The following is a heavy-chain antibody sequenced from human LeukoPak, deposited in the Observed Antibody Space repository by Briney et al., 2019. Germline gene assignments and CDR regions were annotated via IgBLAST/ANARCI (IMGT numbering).Heavy chain of an antibody. CDR2: IYYSGST. D-gene: IGHD1-26*01. CDR1: GGSISSYY. V-gene: IGHV4-59*01. CDR3: ASFPSAV. Sequence: PSETLSLTCTVSGGSISSYYWSWIRQPPGKGLEWIGYIYYSGSTSYNPSLKSRVTISVDTSKNQFSLKLSSVTAADTAVYYCASFPSAVWGQGTLVTVSS. J-gene: IGHJ4*02.